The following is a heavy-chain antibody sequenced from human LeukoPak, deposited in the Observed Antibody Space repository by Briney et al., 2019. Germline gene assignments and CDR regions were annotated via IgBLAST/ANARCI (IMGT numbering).Heavy chain of an antibody. V-gene: IGHV1-2*02. Sequence: ASVKVSCKASGYTFIGNYMHWVRQAPGQGLEWMGWINPNSGGTNYAQKFQGRVTMTRDTSISTAYMELNRLRSDDTAVYYCARGSYDSSDFEYFHHWGQGTLVTVSS. CDR2: INPNSGGT. CDR1: GYTFIGNY. D-gene: IGHD3-22*01. J-gene: IGHJ1*01. CDR3: ARGSYDSSDFEYFHH.